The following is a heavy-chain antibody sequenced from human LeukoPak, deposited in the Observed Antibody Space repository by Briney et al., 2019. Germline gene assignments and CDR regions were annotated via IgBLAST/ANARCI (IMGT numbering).Heavy chain of an antibody. CDR3: ALDIVVVVAATRQRDYYFDY. J-gene: IGHJ4*02. CDR2: ISAYNGNT. CDR1: GYTFTSYG. V-gene: IGHV1-18*01. Sequence: ASVKVSCKASGYTFTSYGISWVRQAPGQGLEWTGWISAYNGNTNYAQKLQGRVTMTTDTSTSTAYMELRSLRSDDTAVYYCALDIVVVVAATRQRDYYFDYWGQGTLVTVSS. D-gene: IGHD2-15*01.